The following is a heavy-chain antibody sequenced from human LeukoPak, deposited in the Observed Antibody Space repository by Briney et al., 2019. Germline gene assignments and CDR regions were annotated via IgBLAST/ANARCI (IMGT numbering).Heavy chain of an antibody. Sequence: GGSLRLSCAASGFSFANSVISWIRQAPGKGPEWVSAISGSGDRTDYADSVRGRFTISRDNSKSTLYLQMNSLRVEDTAIYYCARGRYSGTTHYFDYWGQGTLVTVSS. J-gene: IGHJ4*02. CDR3: ARGRYSGTTHYFDY. CDR1: GFSFANSV. V-gene: IGHV3-23*01. CDR2: ISGSGDRT. D-gene: IGHD5-12*01.